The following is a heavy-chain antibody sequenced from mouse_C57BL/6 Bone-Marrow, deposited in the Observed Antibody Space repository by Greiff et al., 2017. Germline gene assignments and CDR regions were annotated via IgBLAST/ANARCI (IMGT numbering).Heavy chain of an antibody. Sequence: EVKVVESGGGLVQPGGSLKLSCAASGFTFSDYYMYWVRQTPEKRLEWVAYISNGGGSTYYPDTVKGRFTISRDNAKNTLYLQMSRLKSEDTAMYYCARQGGYGSSPFAYWGQGTLVTVSA. CDR2: ISNGGGST. CDR3: ARQGGYGSSPFAY. J-gene: IGHJ3*01. V-gene: IGHV5-12*01. CDR1: GFTFSDYY. D-gene: IGHD1-1*01.